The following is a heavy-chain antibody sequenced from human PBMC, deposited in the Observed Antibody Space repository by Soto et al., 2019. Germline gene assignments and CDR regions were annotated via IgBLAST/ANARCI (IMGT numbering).Heavy chain of an antibody. V-gene: IGHV4-39*01. CDR1: GGSISSSSYY. D-gene: IGHD3-3*01. J-gene: IGHJ6*02. CDR2: IYYSGST. CDR3: ARRMGYDFWSGYSTRYYYYGMEV. Sequence: SETLSLTCTVSGGSISSSSYYWGWIRQPPGKGLEWIGSIYYSGSTYYNPSLKSRVTISVDTSKNQFSLKLSSVTAADTAVYYCARRMGYDFWSGYSTRYYYYGMEVWGQGTTVT.